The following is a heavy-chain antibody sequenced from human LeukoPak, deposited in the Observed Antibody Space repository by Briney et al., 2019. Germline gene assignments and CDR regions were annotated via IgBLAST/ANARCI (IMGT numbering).Heavy chain of an antibody. CDR1: GFTFSGSA. Sequence: GGSLKLSCAASGFTFSGSAMHWVRQASGKGLEWVGRIRSKANSYATAYAASVKGRFTISRDDSKNTAYLQMNSLKTEDTAVYYCTSSSWSSRADYWGQGTPVTVSS. CDR3: TSSSWSSRADY. CDR2: IRSKANSYAT. D-gene: IGHD6-13*01. J-gene: IGHJ4*02. V-gene: IGHV3-73*01.